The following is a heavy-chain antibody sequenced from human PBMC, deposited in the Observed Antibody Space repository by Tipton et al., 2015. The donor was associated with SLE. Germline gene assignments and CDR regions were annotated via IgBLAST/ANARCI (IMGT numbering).Heavy chain of an antibody. J-gene: IGHJ6*03. CDR2: INHSGGT. CDR3: ARAPGLDRDYCYDYYMDV. D-gene: IGHD3/OR15-3a*01. V-gene: IGHV4-34*01. CDR1: GGSFSGYY. Sequence: TLSLTCAVYGGSFSGYYWSWIRQPPGKGLEWIGEINHSGGTNYNPSLKSRVTISVDTSKNQFSLKLSSVTAADTAVYYCARAPGLDRDYCYDYYMDVWGKGTTVTVSS.